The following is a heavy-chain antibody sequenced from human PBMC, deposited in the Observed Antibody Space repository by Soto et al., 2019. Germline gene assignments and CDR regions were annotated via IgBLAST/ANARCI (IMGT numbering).Heavy chain of an antibody. D-gene: IGHD2-15*01. CDR3: AKRVDLLLIPTVFDD. V-gene: IGHV3-23*01. J-gene: IGHJ4*02. CDR1: GFTFSSYA. Sequence: PGGSLRLSCAASGFTFSSYAMNWVRQAPEKGLEWVSTITGSGGTTYYADSVKGRFIISRDNSKHTLYLQMNSLRTEDTAIFYCAKRVDLLLIPTVFDDWGQGALVTVSS. CDR2: ITGSGGTT.